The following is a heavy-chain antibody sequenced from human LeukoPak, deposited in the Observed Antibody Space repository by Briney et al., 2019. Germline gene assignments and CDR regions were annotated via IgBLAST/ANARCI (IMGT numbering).Heavy chain of an antibody. CDR2: INPNSGGS. Sequence: ASVTVSCKASGYTFTGYYIHWVRQAPGQGLEWMGWINPNSGGSNYAQKFQGRVTMTRDTSNSKAYMELSRLTSDDTAVYYCAKVGETDNIDDWGQGTLVTVYS. V-gene: IGHV1-2*02. D-gene: IGHD2-21*01. CDR1: GYTFTGYY. J-gene: IGHJ4*02. CDR3: AKVGETDNIDD.